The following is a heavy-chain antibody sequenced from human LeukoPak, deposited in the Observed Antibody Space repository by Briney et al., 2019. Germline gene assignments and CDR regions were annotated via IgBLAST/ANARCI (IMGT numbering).Heavy chain of an antibody. CDR2: VYSGGTT. CDR1: EFPVRWNY. CDR3: ARDSFGRKAFDI. V-gene: IGHV3-53*01. Sequence: GSLRLSCAASEFPVRWNYMTWVRQAPGKGLEWVSVVYSGGTTYYADSVKGRFTISRDNSNNTLFLQMNSLRAEDTVLYYCARDSFGRKAFDIWGQGTMVTVSS. J-gene: IGHJ3*02. D-gene: IGHD3-10*01.